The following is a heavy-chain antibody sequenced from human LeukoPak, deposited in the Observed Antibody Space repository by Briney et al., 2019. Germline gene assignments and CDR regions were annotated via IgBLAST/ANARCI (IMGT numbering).Heavy chain of an antibody. D-gene: IGHD3-10*01. CDR1: GYTFTSYS. CDR2: INPNGGST. V-gene: IGHV1-46*01. J-gene: IGHJ4*02. Sequence: ASVTVSCKASGYTFTSYSMHWVRQAPGQGLEWMGLINPNGGSTIYAQKFQGRVTMTRDTSTSTVYMDLTSLRSEDTAVYYCARGGMVRDRRHFQFDHWGQGTLVTVSS. CDR3: ARGGMVRDRRHFQFDH.